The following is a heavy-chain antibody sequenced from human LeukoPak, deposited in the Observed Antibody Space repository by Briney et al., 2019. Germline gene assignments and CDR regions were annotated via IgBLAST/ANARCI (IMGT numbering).Heavy chain of an antibody. CDR2: INPNSGGT. Sequence: ASVKVSCKASGYTFTDYYMHWVRQAPGQGLEWTGWINPNSGGTNYQGRVTMTRDTSISTAYMELSRLRSDDTAVYYCARATSLVVPAADHYYYGLDVWGQGTTVTVSS. J-gene: IGHJ6*02. CDR3: ARATSLVVPAADHYYYGLDV. D-gene: IGHD2-2*01. CDR1: GYTFTDYY. V-gene: IGHV1-2*02.